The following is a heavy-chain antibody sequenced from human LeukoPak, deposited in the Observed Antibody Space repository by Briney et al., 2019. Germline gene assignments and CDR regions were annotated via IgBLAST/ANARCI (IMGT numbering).Heavy chain of an antibody. CDR1: GFTFSSYT. J-gene: IGHJ6*04. CDR3: AELGITMIGGV. D-gene: IGHD3-10*02. V-gene: IGHV3-48*03. Sequence: GGSLRLSCAVSGFTFSSYTMNWVRQAPGKGLEWVSYISSSGSTIYYADSVKGRFTISRDDAKNSLYLQMNSLRAEDTAVYYCAELGITMIGGVWGKGTTVTISS. CDR2: ISSSGSTI.